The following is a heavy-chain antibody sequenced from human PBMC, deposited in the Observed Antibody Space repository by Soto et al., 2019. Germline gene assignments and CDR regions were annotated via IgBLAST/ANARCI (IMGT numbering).Heavy chain of an antibody. V-gene: IGHV2-5*02. CDR2: IYWDDDK. CDR1: GFSLSTSGVG. D-gene: IGHD6-19*01. CDR3: AHSHSSGWYSFPYFDY. Sequence: QITLKESGPTLVKPTQTLTLTCTFSGFSLSTSGVGVGWIRQPPGKALEWLALIYWDDDKRYSPSLKSRLTITYVTSKSXLVLTMTTMDPVDTATFYCAHSHSSGWYSFPYFDYWGQGTLVTVSS. J-gene: IGHJ4*02.